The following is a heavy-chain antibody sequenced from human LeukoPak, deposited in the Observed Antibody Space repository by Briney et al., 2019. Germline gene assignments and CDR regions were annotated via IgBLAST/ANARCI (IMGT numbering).Heavy chain of an antibody. D-gene: IGHD1-26*01. V-gene: IGHV3-7*03. CDR1: GFTFSGRW. J-gene: IGHJ5*02. CDR2: INQDGTDK. Sequence: PGGSLRLSCAASGFTFSGRWMSWLRQAPGKGLEWVANINQDGTDKYYVDSVKGRFTISRDNAKNSLYLQMNSLRAEDTAVYYRAREIVGTHKSRFDPWGQGTLVTVSS. CDR3: AREIVGTHKSRFDP.